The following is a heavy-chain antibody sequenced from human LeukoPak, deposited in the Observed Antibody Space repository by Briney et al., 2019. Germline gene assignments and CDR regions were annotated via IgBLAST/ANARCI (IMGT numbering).Heavy chain of an antibody. V-gene: IGHV4-34*01. Sequence: SETLSLTCAVYGGSFSGYYWSWIRQPPGKGLKWIGEINHSGSTNYNPSLKSRVTISVDTSKNQFSLKLSSVTAADTAVYYCARGDCSSTSCYRTFDYWGQGTLVTVSS. CDR3: ARGDCSSTSCYRTFDY. J-gene: IGHJ4*02. CDR2: INHSGST. D-gene: IGHD2-2*01. CDR1: GGSFSGYY.